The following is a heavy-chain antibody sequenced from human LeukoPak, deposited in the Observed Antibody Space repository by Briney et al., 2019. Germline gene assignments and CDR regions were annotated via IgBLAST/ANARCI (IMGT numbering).Heavy chain of an antibody. CDR3: ARRDDILTGSPFDY. CDR2: INHSGST. J-gene: IGHJ4*02. D-gene: IGHD3-9*01. V-gene: IGHV4-34*01. Sequence: SETLSLTCAVYGGSFSGYYWSWIRQPPGKGLEWIGEINHSGSTNYNPSIKSRVTISVDTSKNQFSLKLSSVTAADTAVYYCARRDDILTGSPFDYWGQGTLVTVSS. CDR1: GGSFSGYY.